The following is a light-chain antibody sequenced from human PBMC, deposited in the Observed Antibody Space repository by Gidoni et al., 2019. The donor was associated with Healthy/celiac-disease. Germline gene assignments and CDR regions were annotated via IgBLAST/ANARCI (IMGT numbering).Light chain of an antibody. CDR2: DVS. Sequence: QSALTQPASVSGSPGQSITISCTGTSSDVGGYNYVSWYQQHPGKAPKLMIYDVSNRPSGVSNRFSASKSGNTASLTISGLQAEDEADYDCSSYTSSNKDVVFGGGTKLTVL. CDR1: SSDVGGYNY. J-gene: IGLJ2*01. CDR3: SSYTSSNKDVV. V-gene: IGLV2-14*03.